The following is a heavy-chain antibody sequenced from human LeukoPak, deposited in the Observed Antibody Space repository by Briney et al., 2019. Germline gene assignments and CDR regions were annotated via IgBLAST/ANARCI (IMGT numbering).Heavy chain of an antibody. CDR2: IYTSGST. CDR3: ARLVSDGGFAFGGVPYYFDY. CDR1: GGSISSGSYY. V-gene: IGHV4-61*02. Sequence: PSQTLSLTCTVSGGSISSGSYYWSWIRQPAGKGLEWIGRIYTSGSTNYNPSLKSRVTISVDTSKNQFSLKLSSVTAADTAVYYCARLVSDGGFAFGGVPYYFDYWGQGTLVTVSS. J-gene: IGHJ4*02. D-gene: IGHD3-16*01.